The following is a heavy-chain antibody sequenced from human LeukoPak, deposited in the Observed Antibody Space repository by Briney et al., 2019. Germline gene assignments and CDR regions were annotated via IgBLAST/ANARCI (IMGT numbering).Heavy chain of an antibody. CDR3: ARQLSRSRSGFDP. J-gene: IGHJ5*02. Sequence: SQTLSLTCTVSGGSISSGDYYWSWIRQPPGKGLEWIGYIYYSGSTNYNPSLKSRVTISVDTSKNQFSLKLSSVTAADTAVYYCARQLSRSRSGFDPWGQGTLVTVSS. V-gene: IGHV4-30-4*08. D-gene: IGHD3-16*02. CDR1: GGSISSGDYY. CDR2: IYYSGST.